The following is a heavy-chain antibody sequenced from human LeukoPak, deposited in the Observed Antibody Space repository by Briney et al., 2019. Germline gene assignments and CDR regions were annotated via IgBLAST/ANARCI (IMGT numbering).Heavy chain of an antibody. CDR2: IYYSGST. CDR3: ARLGSGFLEWLLSFDY. D-gene: IGHD3-3*01. V-gene: IGHV4-39*01. J-gene: IGHJ4*02. Sequence: PSETLSLTCTVSGGSISSSSYYWGWIRQPPGKGLEWIGSIYYSGSTYYNPSLKSRDTISVDTSKNQFSLKLSSVTAADTAVYYCARLGSGFLEWLLSFDYWGQGTLVTVSS. CDR1: GGSISSSSYY.